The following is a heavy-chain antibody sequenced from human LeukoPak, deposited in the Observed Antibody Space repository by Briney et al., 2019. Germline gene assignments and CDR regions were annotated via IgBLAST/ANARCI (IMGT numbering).Heavy chain of an antibody. CDR2: INHSGST. V-gene: IGHV4-34*01. CDR1: GGSFRDYY. CDR3: VTQQHLAQIFDY. J-gene: IGHJ4*02. Sequence: SETLSLTCAVYGGSFRDYYWAWIRQSPGKGLEWIGEINHSGSTNYNPSLKSRVTISVDTSKNQFSLKLNSFTAADTAVYYCVTQQHLAQIFDYWSQGTLVTVSS. D-gene: IGHD2-2*01.